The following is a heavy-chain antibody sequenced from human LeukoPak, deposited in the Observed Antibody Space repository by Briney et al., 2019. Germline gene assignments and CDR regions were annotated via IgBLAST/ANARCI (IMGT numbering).Heavy chain of an antibody. J-gene: IGHJ3*02. CDR1: GGSISSYY. Sequence: KPSETLSLTCTVSGGSISSYYWSWIRQPPGKGLEWIGYIYYSGSTNYNPSLKSRVTISVDTSKNQFSLKLSSVTAADTAVYYCARHSPDYGDYEGVVAFDIWGQGTMVTVSS. CDR3: ARHSPDYGDYEGVVAFDI. V-gene: IGHV4-59*08. CDR2: IYYSGST. D-gene: IGHD4-17*01.